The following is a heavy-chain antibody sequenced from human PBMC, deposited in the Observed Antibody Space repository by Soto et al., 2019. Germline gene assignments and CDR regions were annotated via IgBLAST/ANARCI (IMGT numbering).Heavy chain of an antibody. CDR3: ERDDPGVYYGMAV. V-gene: IGHV6-1*01. D-gene: IGHD3-10*01. J-gene: IGHJ6*02. Sequence: SQTLSLTCAISGDSVSSNRAAWNWIRKSPSRGLEWLGRTYYRSKWYNDYAVSVKSRITINPDTSKNQFSLQLNSVTPEDTAVYYCERDDPGVYYGMAVGGQGTTVTVSS. CDR2: TYYRSKWYN. CDR1: GDSVSSNRAA.